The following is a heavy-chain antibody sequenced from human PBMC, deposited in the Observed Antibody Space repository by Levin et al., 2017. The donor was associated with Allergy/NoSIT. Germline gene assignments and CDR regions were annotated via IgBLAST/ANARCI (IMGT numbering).Heavy chain of an antibody. V-gene: IGHV1-18*01. CDR1: GYTFTSYG. Sequence: ASVKVSCKASGYTFTSYGISWVRQAPGQGLEWMGWISAYNGNTNYAQKLQGRVTMTTDTSTSTAYMELRSLRSDDTAVYYCARINNYDFWSGYYRTYYYYGMDVWGQGTTVTVSS. CDR3: ARINNYDFWSGYYRTYYYYGMDV. D-gene: IGHD3-3*01. J-gene: IGHJ6*02. CDR2: ISAYNGNT.